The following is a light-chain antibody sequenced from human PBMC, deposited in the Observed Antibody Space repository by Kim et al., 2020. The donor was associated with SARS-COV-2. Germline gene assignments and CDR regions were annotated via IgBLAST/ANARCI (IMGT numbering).Light chain of an antibody. CDR1: SGSIASNY. Sequence: KPVPISATRSSGSIASNYVQWYQQRPGSAPTTVIYEDNQRPSGVPDRFSGSIDSSSNSASLTISGLKTEDEADYYCQSYDSSNHWVFGGGTQLTVL. CDR3: QSYDSSNHWV. V-gene: IGLV6-57*03. J-gene: IGLJ3*02. CDR2: EDN.